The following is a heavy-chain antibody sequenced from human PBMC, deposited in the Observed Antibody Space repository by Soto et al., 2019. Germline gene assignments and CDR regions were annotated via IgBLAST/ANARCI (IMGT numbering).Heavy chain of an antibody. V-gene: IGHV3-30-3*01. CDR1: GFTFSSYS. CDR3: ATYESNGYYYPPGVDP. CDR2: ISYDGSNK. J-gene: IGHJ5*02. Sequence: QVQLVESGGGVVQPGRSLRLSCAASGFTFSSYSMHWVRQAPGKGLEWVAVISYDGSNKYYADSVKGRFTISRDNSKNTLNLQMNSLRAEDTAVYYCATYESNGYYYPPGVDPWGQGTLVTVSS. D-gene: IGHD3-22*01.